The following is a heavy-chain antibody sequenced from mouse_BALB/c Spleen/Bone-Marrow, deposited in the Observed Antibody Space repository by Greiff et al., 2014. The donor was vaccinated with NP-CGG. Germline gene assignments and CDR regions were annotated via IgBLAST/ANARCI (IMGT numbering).Heavy chain of an antibody. Sequence: SGAELARPGASVKLSCKASGYTFTSYWMQWVKQRPGQGLEWIGAIYPGDGDTRYTQKFKGKATLTADKSSSTAYMQLSSLASEDSAVYYCAGDEHYFDYWGQGTTLTVSS. V-gene: IGHV1-87*01. CDR1: GYTFTSYW. J-gene: IGHJ2*01. CDR3: AGDEHYFDY. CDR2: IYPGDGDT.